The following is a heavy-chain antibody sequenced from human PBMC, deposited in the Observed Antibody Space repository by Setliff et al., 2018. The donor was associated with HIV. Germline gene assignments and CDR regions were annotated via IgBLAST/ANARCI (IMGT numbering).Heavy chain of an antibody. D-gene: IGHD3-22*01. CDR2: IYTRGGT. CDR3: ARHFPYYYDSSGFYSGWFDP. J-gene: IGHJ5*02. Sequence: PSETLSLTCTVSGGSINSSHYYWGWIRQSPGKGLEWIGHIYTRGGTNYNPSLKSRVTISVATSKNQFSLKLSSMTAADTAVYYCARHFPYYYDSSGFYSGWFDPWGQGTLVTVSS. CDR1: GGSINSSHYY. V-gene: IGHV4-61*05.